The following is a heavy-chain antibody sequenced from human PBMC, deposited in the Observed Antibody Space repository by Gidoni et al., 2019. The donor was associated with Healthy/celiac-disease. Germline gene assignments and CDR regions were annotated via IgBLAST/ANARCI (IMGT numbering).Heavy chain of an antibody. CDR3: VRDHRYSYGYSWFDP. Sequence: ESGPGLLKPSQTLSLTCTFSGVSISSAGYYWSWIRQHPGKGLAWIGYIYYRGSTDYNPALKSRVTLSVDTSKNQFSLKLSPVTAADRAVYYCVRDHRYSYGYSWFDPWGQGTLVTVSS. V-gene: IGHV4-31*03. D-gene: IGHD5-18*01. CDR1: GVSISSAGYY. J-gene: IGHJ5*02. CDR2: IYYRGST.